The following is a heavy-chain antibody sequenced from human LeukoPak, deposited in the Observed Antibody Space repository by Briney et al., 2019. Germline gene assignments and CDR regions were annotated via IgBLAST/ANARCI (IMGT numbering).Heavy chain of an antibody. Sequence: SEALSLTCTVSGGSISSYYWSWIRQPPGKGLEWIGYIYYSGSTNYNPSLKSRVAISVDTSKNQFPLKLSSVTAADTAVYYCARLRGYSGYDRFYYYYGMDVWGQGTTVTVSS. J-gene: IGHJ6*02. CDR3: ARLRGYSGYDRFYYYYGMDV. V-gene: IGHV4-59*01. CDR2: IYYSGST. D-gene: IGHD5-12*01. CDR1: GGSISSYY.